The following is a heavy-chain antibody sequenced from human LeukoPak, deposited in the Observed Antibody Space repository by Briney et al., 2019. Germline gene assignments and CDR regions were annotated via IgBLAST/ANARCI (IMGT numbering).Heavy chain of an antibody. Sequence: SETLSLTCTVPGGSISSSTYYWGWIRQPPGKGLEWVGSIHYSGSTYYNASLKSRVTISVDTSKNQFSLKLNSVTAADTAVYYCASPSSSSSTYDYWGQGTLVTVSS. CDR1: GGSISSSTYY. V-gene: IGHV4-39*01. J-gene: IGHJ4*02. D-gene: IGHD6-6*01. CDR2: IHYSGST. CDR3: ASPSSSSSTYDY.